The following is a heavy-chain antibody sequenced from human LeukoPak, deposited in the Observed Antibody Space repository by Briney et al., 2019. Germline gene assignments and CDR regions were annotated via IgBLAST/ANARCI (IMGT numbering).Heavy chain of an antibody. CDR2: IYYSGST. Sequence: SDTLSLTCTVSGGSISSSSYYWGWIRQPPGKGLPWIGCIYYSGSTYYNPSLKSRVTISVDTSKNQFSLTLSSVTAADTAVYYCATYYRVQSVFDYWGQGTLVTVSS. D-gene: IGHD2-21*01. V-gene: IGHV4-39*01. CDR3: ATYYRVQSVFDY. CDR1: GGSISSSSYY. J-gene: IGHJ4*02.